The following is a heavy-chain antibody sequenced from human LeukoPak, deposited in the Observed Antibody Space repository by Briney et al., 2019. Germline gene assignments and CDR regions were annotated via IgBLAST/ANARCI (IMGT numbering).Heavy chain of an antibody. J-gene: IGHJ4*02. V-gene: IGHV3-30-3*01. D-gene: IGHD1-26*01. CDR2: ISYDGSNK. CDR1: GFTFSSYA. Sequence: GRSLRLSCAASGFTFSSYAMRWVRQAPGKGLEWVAVISYDGSNKYYADSVKGRFTISRDNSKNTLYLQMNSLRAEDTAVYNCARGRDGGSYLNYWGQGTLVTVSS. CDR3: ARGRDGGSYLNY.